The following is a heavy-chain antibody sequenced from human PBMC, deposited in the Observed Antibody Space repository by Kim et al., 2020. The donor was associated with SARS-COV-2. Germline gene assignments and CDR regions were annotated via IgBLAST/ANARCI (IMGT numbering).Heavy chain of an antibody. J-gene: IGHJ5*02. CDR3: ARRIGYCSSTSCSNWFDP. CDR1: GYSFTSYW. D-gene: IGHD2-2*01. V-gene: IGHV5-10-1*01. CDR2: IDPSDSYT. Sequence: ESLKISCKGSGYSFTSYWISWVRQMPGKGLEWMGRIDPSDSYTNYSPSFQGHVTISADKSISTAYLQWSSLKASDTAMYYCARRIGYCSSTSCSNWFDPWGQGTLVTVSS.